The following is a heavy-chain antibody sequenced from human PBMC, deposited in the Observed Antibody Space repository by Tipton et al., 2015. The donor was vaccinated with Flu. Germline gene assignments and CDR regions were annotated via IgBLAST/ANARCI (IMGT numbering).Heavy chain of an antibody. CDR3: ARGATRRPFSGYDYTGY. D-gene: IGHD5-12*01. CDR2: IYDSGIT. J-gene: IGHJ4*02. Sequence: LRLSCTVSGGSISSEDYYWSWIRQHPGKGLEWIGHIYDSGITYYNPSLSSRVVISIDTSKNQFYLRLSSVTAADTAVYYCARGATRRPFSGYDYTGYWGQGTLVTVSS. CDR1: GGSISSEDYY. V-gene: IGHV4-31*02.